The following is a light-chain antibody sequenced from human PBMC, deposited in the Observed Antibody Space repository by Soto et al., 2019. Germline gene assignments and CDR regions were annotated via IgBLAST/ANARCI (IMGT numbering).Light chain of an antibody. Sequence: QSVLTQPPSASGSPGQSVTISCTATSSDVGNYNFVSWYQQHPGKAPQLMIYEVTKRPSGVPDRFSGSKSGNTASLTVSGLQAEDEADYYCSSYAGTNNLLFGGGTQLTVL. CDR2: EVT. CDR1: SSDVGNYNF. V-gene: IGLV2-8*01. CDR3: SSYAGTNNLL. J-gene: IGLJ2*01.